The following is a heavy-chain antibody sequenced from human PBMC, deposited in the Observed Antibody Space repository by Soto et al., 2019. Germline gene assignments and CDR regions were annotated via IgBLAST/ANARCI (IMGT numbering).Heavy chain of an antibody. CDR1: GGSSSSTDHY. J-gene: IGHJ6*02. CDR3: ARLVFHCLRGSCDDYNFYGLDV. CDR2: IYYAGST. Sequence: QLQESGPGLGKASETLSLTCTVSGGSSSSTDHYWGWIRQPPGKGLELLGSIYYAGSTFHNPALKRPATISVDTSWNQFSLRLSSVTASDTAVYYCARLVFHCLRGSCDDYNFYGLDVWGQGTTVTVSS. V-gene: IGHV4-39*01. D-gene: IGHD2-15*01.